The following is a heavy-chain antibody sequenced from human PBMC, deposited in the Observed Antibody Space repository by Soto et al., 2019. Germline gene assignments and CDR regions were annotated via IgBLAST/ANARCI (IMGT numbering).Heavy chain of an antibody. Sequence: EVQLVESGGGLVKPGGSLRLSCAASRFTFSNAWMNWVRQAPGRGLEWVGRIKTKTEDGTTDYSAPVKVRFTISRDYSKNTLYLQMNSLSNDDTAVYYCTTDTRWAVAGSPTQDYWGQGTLVTVSS. CDR1: RFTFSNAW. V-gene: IGHV3-15*07. CDR2: IKTKTEDGTT. J-gene: IGHJ4*02. D-gene: IGHD6-19*01. CDR3: TTDTRWAVAGSPTQDY.